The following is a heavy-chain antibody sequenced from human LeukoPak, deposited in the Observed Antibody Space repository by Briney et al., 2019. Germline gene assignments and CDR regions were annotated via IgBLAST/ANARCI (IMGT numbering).Heavy chain of an antibody. D-gene: IGHD5-24*01. V-gene: IGHV1-46*01. J-gene: IGHJ4*02. Sequence: ASVKVSCKASGYTFTSYYMHWVRQAPGQGLEWMGIINPSGGSTSYAQKFQGRVTMTRDTSTSTVYMELSSLRSEDTAVYYCARGCAVGDGYNPFDYWGQGTLVTVSS. CDR1: GYTFTSYY. CDR3: ARGCAVGDGYNPFDY. CDR2: INPSGGST.